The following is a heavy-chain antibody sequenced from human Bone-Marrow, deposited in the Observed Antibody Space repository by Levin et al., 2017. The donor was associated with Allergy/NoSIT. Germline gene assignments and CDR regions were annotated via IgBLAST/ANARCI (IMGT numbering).Heavy chain of an antibody. D-gene: IGHD2-2*01. Sequence: SCAASGFTFSSYWMSWVRQAPGKGLEWVANIKQDGSEKYYVDSVKGRFTISRDNAKNSLYLQMNSLRAEDTAVYYCARDFSHCSSTSCYAIPHDAFDIWGQGTMVTVSS. V-gene: IGHV3-7*04. CDR2: IKQDGSEK. J-gene: IGHJ3*02. CDR1: GFTFSSYW. CDR3: ARDFSHCSSTSCYAIPHDAFDI.